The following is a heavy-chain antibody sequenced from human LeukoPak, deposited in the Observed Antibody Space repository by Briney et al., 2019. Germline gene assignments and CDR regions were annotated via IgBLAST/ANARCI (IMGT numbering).Heavy chain of an antibody. Sequence: SVKVSCKASGGTFTSYAISWVRQAPGQGLEWRGRIIPILGIANYAQKFQGRVTITADKSTSTAYMELSSLRSEDTAVYYCAREDGGSSYYYYYGMDVGGQGTTVTVS. D-gene: IGHD2-15*01. J-gene: IGHJ6*02. CDR1: GGTFTSYA. V-gene: IGHV1-69*04. CDR2: IIPILGIA. CDR3: AREDGGSSYYYYYGMDV.